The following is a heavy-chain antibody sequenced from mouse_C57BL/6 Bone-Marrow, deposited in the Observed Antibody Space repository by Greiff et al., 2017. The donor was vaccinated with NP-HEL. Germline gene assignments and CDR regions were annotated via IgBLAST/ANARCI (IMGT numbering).Heavy chain of an antibody. CDR2: IWWDDDK. J-gene: IGHJ1*03. CDR1: GFSLSTFGMG. D-gene: IGHD1-1*01. CDR3: ARINYYGSSYGDFDV. V-gene: IGHV8-8*01. Sequence: QVTLKESGPGILQPSQTLSLTCSFSGFSLSTFGMGVGWIRQPSGKGLDWLAHIWWDDDKSYNPALKSRRTISKETSKNQVFLKIANVDTADTATYYCARINYYGSSYGDFDVWGTGTTVTVSS.